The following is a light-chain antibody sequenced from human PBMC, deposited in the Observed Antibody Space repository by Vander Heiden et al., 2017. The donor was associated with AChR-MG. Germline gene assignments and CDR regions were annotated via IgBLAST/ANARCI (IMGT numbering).Light chain of an antibody. V-gene: IGKV1-5*03. Sequence: DIQMTQSPSNLSASVGDRVTITCRASQSTSSWLAWYQQKPGKAPNLLIYKASSLESGVPSRFSGSGSGTEFTLTISSLQPDDFATYYCQQDNSYSFGQGTKVEIK. CDR1: QSTSSW. CDR2: KAS. CDR3: QQDNSYS. J-gene: IGKJ1*01.